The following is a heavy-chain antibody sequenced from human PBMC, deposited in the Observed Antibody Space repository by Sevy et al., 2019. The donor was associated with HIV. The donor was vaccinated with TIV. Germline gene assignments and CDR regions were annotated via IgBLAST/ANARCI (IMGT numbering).Heavy chain of an antibody. CDR3: ARDRWETYRDLSSYGSNWFDP. J-gene: IGHJ5*02. D-gene: IGHD3-16*02. Sequence: SETLSLTCSVSGGSISSGDYYWNWIRQPAGQGLQWIGRIYTTGMTNYNPSLKSRVTISLDGSKNQLSLKLTSVTAADTAVYYCARDRWETYRDLSSYGSNWFDPWSQGTLVTVSS. CDR2: IYTTGMT. V-gene: IGHV4-61*02. CDR1: GGSISSGDYY.